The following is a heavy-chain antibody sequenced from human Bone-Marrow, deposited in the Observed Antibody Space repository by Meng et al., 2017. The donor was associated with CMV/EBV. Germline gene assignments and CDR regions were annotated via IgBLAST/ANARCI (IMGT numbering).Heavy chain of an antibody. J-gene: IGHJ6*02. CDR3: AKDFPGRNRVFDGHYGMDV. Sequence: GGSLRLSCAASGFTFSSYAMRWVRQAPGKGLECVSFIYSGGSSAHYADSVKGRFTISRDNSKNTLYLQMNSLRAEDTAVYYCAKDFPGRNRVFDGHYGMDVWGQGTTVTVSS. CDR2: IYSGGSSA. CDR1: GFTFSSYA. D-gene: IGHD2-8*01. V-gene: IGHV3-23*03.